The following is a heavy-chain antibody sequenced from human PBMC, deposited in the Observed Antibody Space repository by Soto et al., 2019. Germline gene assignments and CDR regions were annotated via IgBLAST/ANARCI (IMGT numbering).Heavy chain of an antibody. V-gene: IGHV3-7*04. J-gene: IGHJ4*02. CDR3: SGGVGDAF. Sequence: EVHLVESGGGLVQTGGSLRLSCAIFESTVSRDWMNWVRQAPGKGLEWVAHINQDGSEKYYVDSVKGRFTISRDNAKKSLYLQMNSLRPADTAMYDFSGGVGDAFWGQGTLVTVSS. D-gene: IGHD1-26*01. CDR2: INQDGSEK. CDR1: ESTVSRDW.